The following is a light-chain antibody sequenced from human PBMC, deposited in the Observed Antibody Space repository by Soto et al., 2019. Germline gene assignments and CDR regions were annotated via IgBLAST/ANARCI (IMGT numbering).Light chain of an antibody. J-gene: IGKJ3*01. V-gene: IGKV3-15*01. CDR1: QSISSN. CDR2: GAS. Sequence: EIVMTQSPATLSVSPGERATLSCRASQSISSNLAWNQQKPGQAPRLLIYGASTRATGIPATFSGSGSGTEFTRIISSLQSEDFAVYYCQQYNNWPFTFGPGTKVDIK. CDR3: QQYNNWPFT.